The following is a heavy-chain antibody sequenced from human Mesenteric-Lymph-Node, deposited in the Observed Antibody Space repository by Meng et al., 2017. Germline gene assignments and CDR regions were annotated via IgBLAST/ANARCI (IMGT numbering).Heavy chain of an antibody. Sequence: VWLRSWGAGLSKPSVPRSLPCAVYVWSISGYYWSWIRQPPGKGLEWIGYIYYSGSTYYNPSLKSRVTISVDTSKNQFSLKLSSVTAADTAVYYCATRGGDDYGDYRNWFDPWGQGTLVTVSS. CDR1: VWSISGYY. D-gene: IGHD4-17*01. CDR3: ATRGGDDYGDYRNWFDP. J-gene: IGHJ5*02. V-gene: IGHV4-34*01. CDR2: IYYSGST.